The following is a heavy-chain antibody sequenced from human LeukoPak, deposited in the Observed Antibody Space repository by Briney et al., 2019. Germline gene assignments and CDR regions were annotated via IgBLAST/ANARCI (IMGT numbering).Heavy chain of an antibody. D-gene: IGHD2-2*01. CDR3: ARNVGYCSSTGCYNFDY. CDR1: GCTISRTSYN. V-gene: IGHV4-39*01. Sequence: PWGTLSLTCTASGCTISRTSYNWVRIRQPPGQGLEWNGSICYSGSTYYNPFLKSRVTISVDTSKNQFSLKLSSVTAADTAVYYCARNVGYCSSTGCYNFDYWGQGTLVTVSS. CDR2: ICYSGST. J-gene: IGHJ4*02.